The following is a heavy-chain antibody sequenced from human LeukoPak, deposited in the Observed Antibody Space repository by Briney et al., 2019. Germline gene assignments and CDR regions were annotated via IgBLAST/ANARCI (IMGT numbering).Heavy chain of an antibody. CDR2: IIPIFGTA. Sequence: SVKVSCKASGGTFSSYAISWVRQAPGQGLEWMGGIIPIFGTANYAQKFQGRVTITTDESTSTAYMEPSSLRSEDTAVYYCARDGSLGSGYYYYGMDVWGQGTTVTVSS. D-gene: IGHD1-26*01. V-gene: IGHV1-69*05. J-gene: IGHJ6*02. CDR3: ARDGSLGSGYYYYGMDV. CDR1: GGTFSSYA.